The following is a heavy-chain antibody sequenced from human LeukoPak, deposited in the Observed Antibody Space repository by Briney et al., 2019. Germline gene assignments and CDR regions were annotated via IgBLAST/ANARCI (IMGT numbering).Heavy chain of an antibody. CDR3: ARVSGYSPLLPFDY. CDR1: GYTFTGYY. V-gene: IGHV1-2*02. CDR2: INPNSGGT. Sequence: ASVKVSCKASGYTFTGYYMHWVRQAPGQGLEWMGWINPNSGGTNYAQIFQGRVTMTGDTSISTAFMELSRLRFDDTAVYYCARVSGYSPLLPFDYWGPGTLVTASS. D-gene: IGHD5-18*01. J-gene: IGHJ4*02.